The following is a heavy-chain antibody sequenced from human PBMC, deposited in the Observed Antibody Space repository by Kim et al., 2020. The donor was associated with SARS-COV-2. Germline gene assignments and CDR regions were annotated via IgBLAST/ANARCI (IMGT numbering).Heavy chain of an antibody. CDR1: GHTFAAYS. J-gene: IGHJ6*02. V-gene: IGHV1-3*04. D-gene: IGHD2-21*01. Sequence: ASVKVSCRASGHTFAAYSMHWVRQVPGPRLEWLGWINTGNGNTKYSEKLQGRVTITRDTSATTAYMELSGLTSEDTAVYYCAGWYWGGGDSTYYHGVDVWGQGTTVTVSS. CDR2: INTGNGNT. CDR3: AGWYWGGGDSTYYHGVDV.